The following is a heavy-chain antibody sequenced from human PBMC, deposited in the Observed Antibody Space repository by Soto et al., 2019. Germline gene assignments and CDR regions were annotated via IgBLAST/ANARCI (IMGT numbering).Heavy chain of an antibody. CDR1: GGSIDSTNW. CDR3: ARVEGYYYDSSIDY. D-gene: IGHD3-22*01. V-gene: IGHV4-4*02. Sequence: QVQLQESGPGLVKPSGTLSLTCAVSGGSIDSTNWWSWVRQPPGKGLKWIGEIYHSGSTNYNPSLKSRVTMSIDKSKNQFSLKLSSLTAADTAVYYCARVEGYYYDSSIDYWGQGTLVTVSS. J-gene: IGHJ4*02. CDR2: IYHSGST.